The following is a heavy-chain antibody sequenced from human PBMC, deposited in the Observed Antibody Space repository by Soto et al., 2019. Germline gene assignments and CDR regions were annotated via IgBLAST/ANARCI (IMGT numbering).Heavy chain of an antibody. D-gene: IGHD3-10*01. CDR3: ARQFGRWSHQYNWFAP. V-gene: IGHV4-39*01. CDR1: GGSISSSSYY. CDR2: IYYSGST. J-gene: IGHJ5*02. Sequence: ASETLSLTCTVSGGSISSSSYYWGWIRQPPGKGLEWIGSIYYSGSTYYNPSLKSRVTISVDTSKNQFSLKLSSVTAADTAVYYCARQFGRWSHQYNWFAPWGQGTLVTVSS.